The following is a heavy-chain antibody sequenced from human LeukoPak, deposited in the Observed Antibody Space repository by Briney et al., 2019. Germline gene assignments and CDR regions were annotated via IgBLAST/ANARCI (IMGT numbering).Heavy chain of an antibody. Sequence: GGSLRLSCVASGFTFSTYAMSWVRQAPGEGLEWVSAISGSGDSTYYADSVKGRFTISRDNSKNTLYLQMNSLRAEDTAVYYCAKSLEWYDAFDIWGQGTMVTVSS. CDR3: AKSLEWYDAFDI. CDR2: ISGSGDST. D-gene: IGHD3-3*01. CDR1: GFTFSTYA. J-gene: IGHJ3*02. V-gene: IGHV3-23*01.